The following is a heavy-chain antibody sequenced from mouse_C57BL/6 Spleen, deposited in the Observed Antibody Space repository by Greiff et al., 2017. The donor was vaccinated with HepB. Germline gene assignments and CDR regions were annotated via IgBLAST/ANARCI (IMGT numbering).Heavy chain of an antibody. CDR2: IDPSDSYT. Sequence: VQLQQPGAELVRPGTSVKLSCKASGYTFTSYWMHWVKQRPGQGLEWIGVIDPSDSYTNYNQKFKGKATLTVDTSSSTAYMQLSSLTSEDSAVYYCARAGVGFAYWGQGTLVTVSA. CDR1: GYTFTSYW. CDR3: ARAGVGFAY. J-gene: IGHJ3*01. V-gene: IGHV1-59*01.